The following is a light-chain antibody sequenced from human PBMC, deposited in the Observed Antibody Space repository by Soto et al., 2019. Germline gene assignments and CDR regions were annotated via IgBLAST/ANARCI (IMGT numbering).Light chain of an antibody. J-gene: IGKJ5*01. CDR3: QQYGSSRT. Sequence: EIVLTQSPGTLSLSPGERATLSCRASQSVSSNYLAWYQQNPGQAPRLLIYGASSRATGIPDRFSGSGSGTDFTLTISRLEAEDFSVYYFQQYGSSRTFGQGTRLEIK. CDR2: GAS. CDR1: QSVSSNY. V-gene: IGKV3-20*01.